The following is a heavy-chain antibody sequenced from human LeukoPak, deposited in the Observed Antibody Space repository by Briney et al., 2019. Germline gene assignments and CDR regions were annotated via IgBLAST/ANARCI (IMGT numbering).Heavy chain of an antibody. CDR3: AKGVGYCSGGNCQQFDY. V-gene: IGHV3-23*01. D-gene: IGHD2-15*01. CDR2: ITSGTRT. J-gene: IGHJ4*02. CDR1: GFTFSSHG. Sequence: GGSLRLSCVASGFTFSSHGMNWVRQAPGKGLEWVSGITSGTRTYYADSVKGRFTISRDNSKNTLYLQMNSLRAEDTAVYYCAKGVGYCSGGNCQQFDYWGQGTLVTVSS.